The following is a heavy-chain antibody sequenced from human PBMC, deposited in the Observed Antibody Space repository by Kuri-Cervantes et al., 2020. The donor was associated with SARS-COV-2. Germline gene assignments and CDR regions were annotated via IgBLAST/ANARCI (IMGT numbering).Heavy chain of an antibody. D-gene: IGHD2-21*01. CDR1: GFTFISYA. CDR3: ARDRVGVHDY. V-gene: IGHV3-30-3*01. CDR2: ISYDGSNK. J-gene: IGHJ4*02. Sequence: LSLTCAASGFTFISYAMSWVRQAPGKGLEWVAIISYDGSNKYYADSVKGRFTISRDNSKNTLYLQMNSLRAEDTAVYYCARDRVGVHDYWGQGTLVTVSS.